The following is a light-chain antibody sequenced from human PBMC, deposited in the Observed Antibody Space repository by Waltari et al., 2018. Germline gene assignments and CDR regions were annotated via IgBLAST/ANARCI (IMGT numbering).Light chain of an antibody. V-gene: IGLV2-14*01. J-gene: IGLJ3*02. CDR2: DVS. Sequence: QSALTQPASVSGSPGQSITISCYGTSSDVGFYNYVSWYQQHPGKAPKLIVYDVSQRPSGVSDRFSGSKSGNTASLTISGLQAEDEADYYCNSYTGSSSWVFGGGTKVTV. CDR3: NSYTGSSSWV. CDR1: SSDVGFYNY.